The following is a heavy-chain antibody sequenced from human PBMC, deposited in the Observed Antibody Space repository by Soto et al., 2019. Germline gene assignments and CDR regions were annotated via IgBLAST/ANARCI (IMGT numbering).Heavy chain of an antibody. CDR3: AFGNLSYYFDF. D-gene: IGHD3-16*01. CDR2: IWYDGSDK. Sequence: PGWSLRLCSAASGVTVSGFGMHGVRQAPGKGLEWVAIIWYDGSDKYYADSVKGRFTISRDNSKNTLYLQMNSLRAEDTAVYHCAFGNLSYYFDFWGQGTPVTVSS. CDR1: GVTVSGFG. V-gene: IGHV3-33*01. J-gene: IGHJ4*02.